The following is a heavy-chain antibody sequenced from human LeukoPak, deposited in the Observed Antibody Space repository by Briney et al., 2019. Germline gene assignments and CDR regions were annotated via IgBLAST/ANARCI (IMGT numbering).Heavy chain of an antibody. D-gene: IGHD3-22*01. CDR1: GFTFSSYC. V-gene: IGHV3-30*18. Sequence: GRSLTLSCAASGFTFSSYCMHWVRQPPGKGLEWVAVISYDGSNKYYADSVKARFTISRDNSKNTLYLPMNSLRAEDTAVYYCAKGEGYYDSSGYPFDYWGQGTLVTVSS. CDR3: AKGEGYYDSSGYPFDY. J-gene: IGHJ4*02. CDR2: ISYDGSNK.